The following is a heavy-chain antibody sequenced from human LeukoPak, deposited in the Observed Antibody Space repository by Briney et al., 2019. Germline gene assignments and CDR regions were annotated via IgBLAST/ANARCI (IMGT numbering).Heavy chain of an antibody. J-gene: IGHJ6*02. V-gene: IGHV7-4-1*02. CDR1: GYTFTSYA. CDR2: INTNTGNP. D-gene: IGHD1-26*01. CDR3: ARTRQVIRIVGATTDYYGMDV. Sequence: ASVKVSCKASGYTFTSYAMNWVRQAPGQGLKWMGWINTNTGNPTYAQGFTGRFVFSLDTSVSTAYLQISSLKAEDTAVYYCARTRQVIRIVGATTDYYGMDVWGQGTTVTVSS.